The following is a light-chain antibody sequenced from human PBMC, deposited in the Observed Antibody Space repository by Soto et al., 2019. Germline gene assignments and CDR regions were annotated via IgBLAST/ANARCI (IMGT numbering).Light chain of an antibody. CDR1: QSVNIN. CDR2: GTS. V-gene: IGKV3-15*01. Sequence: EIVMTQSPATLSLSPGERSTLSFMASQSVNINLAWYQQKPGQAPRLLIYGTSTRATGVPARFSGSGSGTGFTLTITSLQPEDSATYHCQQSYITPLTFGQGTRLEIK. CDR3: QQSYITPLT. J-gene: IGKJ5*01.